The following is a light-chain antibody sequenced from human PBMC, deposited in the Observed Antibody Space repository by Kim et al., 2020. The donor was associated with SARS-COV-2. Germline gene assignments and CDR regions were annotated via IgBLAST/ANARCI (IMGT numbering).Light chain of an antibody. CDR2: KDN. Sequence: QSVLTQPPSVSAAPGQRVTISCSGGTSNIRNNLVSWYQHLPGTAPKVLIYKDNKRPSGVPGRFSASKSGTSATLAITRLQTGDDGDYYCGTWDDRLDAGVFGGGTQLTVL. J-gene: IGLJ3*02. V-gene: IGLV1-51*01. CDR3: GTWDDRLDAGV. CDR1: TSNIRNNL.